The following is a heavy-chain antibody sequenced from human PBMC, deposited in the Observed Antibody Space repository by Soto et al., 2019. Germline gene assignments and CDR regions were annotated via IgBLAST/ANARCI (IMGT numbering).Heavy chain of an antibody. D-gene: IGHD3-22*01. V-gene: IGHV4-39*01. J-gene: IGHJ4*02. CDR3: ARHGGFVIIRPYYFDY. Sequence: QLQLQESGPGLVKPSETLSLTCTVSGGSISSSSYYWGWIRQPPGKGLEWIGSIYYSGSTYYNPPSKRRVTIPVGTSKKQFSLKLSSVPAADTAVYYCARHGGFVIIRPYYFDYWGQGTLVTVSS. CDR2: IYYSGST. CDR1: GGSISSSSYY.